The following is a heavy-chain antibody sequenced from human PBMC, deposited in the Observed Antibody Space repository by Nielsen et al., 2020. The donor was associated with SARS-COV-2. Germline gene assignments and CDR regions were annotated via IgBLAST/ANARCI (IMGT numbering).Heavy chain of an antibody. CDR1: GGSISSNNW. J-gene: IGHJ4*02. CDR2: IYHSGST. Sequence: SETLSLTCAVSGGSISSNNWWSWVRQPPGKGLEWIGEIYHSGSTNYNPSLKSRVTISVDTSKNQFSLKLRSVTAADTAVYYCARDQPYGDYFDYWGQGALVTVSS. D-gene: IGHD4-17*01. V-gene: IGHV4-4*02. CDR3: ARDQPYGDYFDY.